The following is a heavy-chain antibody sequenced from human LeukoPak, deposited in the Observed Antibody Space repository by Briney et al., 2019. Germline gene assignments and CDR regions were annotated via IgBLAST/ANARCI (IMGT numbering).Heavy chain of an antibody. CDR3: ARRGANGGGYSHFDL. V-gene: IGHV4-59*01. J-gene: IGHJ2*01. D-gene: IGHD2-8*01. CDR1: GGSITSYY. CDR2: IYYSGST. Sequence: SETLSLTCTVSGGSITSYYWSWIRQPPGKGLEWIGYIYYSGSTNYNPSLKSRVTISVETSRNQFSLKLSSVTAADTAVYYCARRGANGGGYSHFDLWGRGTLVTVSS.